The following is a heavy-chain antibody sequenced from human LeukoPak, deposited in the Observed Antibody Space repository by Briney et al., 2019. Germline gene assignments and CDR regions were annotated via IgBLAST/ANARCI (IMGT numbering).Heavy chain of an antibody. CDR1: GFSFSSYW. CDR2: INNDGSST. CDR3: ARDGPLRFLEWLLLDY. V-gene: IGHV3-74*01. D-gene: IGHD3-3*01. J-gene: IGHJ4*02. Sequence: GGSLRLSCAASGFSFSSYWMHWVRQAPGKGLVWVSRINNDGSSTGYDESVRGRFTISRDNSKNTLYLQMNSLRAEDTAVYYCARDGPLRFLEWLLLDYWGQGTLVTVSS.